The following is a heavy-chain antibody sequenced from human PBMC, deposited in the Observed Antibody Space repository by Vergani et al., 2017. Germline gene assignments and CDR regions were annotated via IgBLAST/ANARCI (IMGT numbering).Heavy chain of an antibody. D-gene: IGHD3-10*01. CDR3: ARRVLPYAFDI. CDR2: INHSGST. Sequence: QLQLQESGPGLVKPSETLSLTCAVYGGSFSGYYWSWIRQPPGKGLEWIGEINHSGSTNYNPSLKSRVTISVDTSKNQFSLKLSSVTAADTAVYYCARRVLPYAFDIWGQGTMVTVSS. V-gene: IGHV4-34*01. CDR1: GGSFSGYY. J-gene: IGHJ3*02.